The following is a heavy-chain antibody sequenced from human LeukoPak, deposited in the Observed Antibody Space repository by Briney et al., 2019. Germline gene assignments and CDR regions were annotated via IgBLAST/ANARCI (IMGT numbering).Heavy chain of an antibody. Sequence: PSETLSLTCTVSGGSISSSSYYWGWIRQPPGKGLEWIGSIYYSGSTYYNPSLKSRVTISVDTSKNQFSLKLSSVTAADTAVYYCAAVVLQQRYYYYYYYMDVWGKGTTVTISS. CDR2: IYYSGST. J-gene: IGHJ6*03. CDR1: GGSISSSSYY. CDR3: AAVVLQQRYYYYYYYMDV. V-gene: IGHV4-39*01. D-gene: IGHD1/OR15-1a*01.